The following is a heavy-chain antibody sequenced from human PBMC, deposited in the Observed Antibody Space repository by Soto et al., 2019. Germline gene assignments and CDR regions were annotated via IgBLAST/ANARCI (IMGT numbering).Heavy chain of an antibody. Sequence: PSETLSLTCTVSGGSISSGGYYWSWIRQHPGKGLEWIGYIYYSGSTYYNPSLKSRVTISVDTSKNQFSLKLSSVTAADTAVYYCASWDPTGGSYPAWGAFDIWGQGTMVTVSS. CDR1: GGSISSGGYY. D-gene: IGHD1-26*01. J-gene: IGHJ3*02. CDR3: ASWDPTGGSYPAWGAFDI. V-gene: IGHV4-31*03. CDR2: IYYSGST.